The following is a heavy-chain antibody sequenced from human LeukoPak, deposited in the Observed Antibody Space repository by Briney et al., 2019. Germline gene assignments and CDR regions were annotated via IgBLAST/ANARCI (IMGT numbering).Heavy chain of an antibody. V-gene: IGHV3-7*01. Sequence: GGSLRLSCAASGFTFSTYWMTWVRQAQGKGLEWVANIKQDGSEKNYVHSVKGRFTISRDNAKNSLFLQMNRLRAEHTAVYYWATYRVQHVNSLDCWGRGTLVTVSS. CDR1: GFTFSTYW. CDR3: ATYRVQHVNSLDC. D-gene: IGHD3-16*02. CDR2: IKQDGSEK. J-gene: IGHJ4*01.